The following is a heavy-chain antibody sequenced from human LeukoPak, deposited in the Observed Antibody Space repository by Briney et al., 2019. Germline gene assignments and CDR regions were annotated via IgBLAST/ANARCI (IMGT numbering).Heavy chain of an antibody. CDR2: IYYSGNT. Sequence: PSETLSLTCTVSGVSISSSNSYWGWIRQPPGKGLGLIGSIYYSGNTYYNASVKSRVTISIDSSKNQFSLMLSSVTAADTAVYYCARQTGSGLFTLPGGQGTLVTVSS. D-gene: IGHD3/OR15-3a*01. CDR3: ARQTGSGLFTLP. V-gene: IGHV4-39*01. CDR1: GVSISSSNSY. J-gene: IGHJ4*02.